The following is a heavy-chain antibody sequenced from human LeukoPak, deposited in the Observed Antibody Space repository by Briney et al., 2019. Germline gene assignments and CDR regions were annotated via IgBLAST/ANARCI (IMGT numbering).Heavy chain of an antibody. V-gene: IGHV3-74*01. CDR2: INGDGSST. J-gene: IGHJ4*02. CDR3: AREIDCGGDCYSYYFDY. Sequence: GSLRLSCAASGFTFSSYWMHWVRQAPGKGLVWVSRINGDGSSTSYADSVKGRFTISRDNAKNTLYLQMNSLRAEDTAVYYCAREIDCGGDCYSYYFDYWGQGTVVTVSS. D-gene: IGHD2-21*02. CDR1: GFTFSSYW.